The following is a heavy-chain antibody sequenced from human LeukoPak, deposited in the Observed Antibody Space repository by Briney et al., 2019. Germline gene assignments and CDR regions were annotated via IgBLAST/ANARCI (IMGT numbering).Heavy chain of an antibody. CDR2: IYYSGST. Sequence: SETLSLTCTVSGGSISSYYWSWIRQPPGKGLEWIAYIYYSGSTNYNPSLKSRVTISVDTSKNQFSLKLSSVTAAGTAVYYCARRLGGTSTGFDYWGQGTLVTVSS. D-gene: IGHD2-2*01. J-gene: IGHJ4*02. CDR1: GGSISSYY. CDR3: ARRLGGTSTGFDY. V-gene: IGHV4-59*08.